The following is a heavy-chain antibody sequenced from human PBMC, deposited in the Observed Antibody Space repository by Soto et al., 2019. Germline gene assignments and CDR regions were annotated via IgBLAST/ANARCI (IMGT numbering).Heavy chain of an antibody. Sequence: FLRLSCAASGLTFSNFGMHWVRQGSGKGLEWVAVISNDGSNKYYVDSVKGRFTVSRDKSKSTLYLEMNSLRAEDTAVYYCAKEGASYYDSRGYYFDYWGLGTLVTVSS. J-gene: IGHJ4*02. CDR1: GLTFSNFG. CDR3: AKEGASYYDSRGYYFDY. CDR2: ISNDGSNK. D-gene: IGHD3-22*01. V-gene: IGHV3-30*18.